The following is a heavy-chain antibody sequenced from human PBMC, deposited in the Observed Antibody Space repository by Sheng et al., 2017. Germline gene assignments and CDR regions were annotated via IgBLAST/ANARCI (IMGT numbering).Heavy chain of an antibody. Sequence: EVQLLESGGSLVQPGGSLRLSCAASGFTFSSHAMTWVRQAPVKGLEWVSGISSSGGGTYYADSVQGRFSISRDNYKNTLYLQMNSLRVEDTAVYYCATIRNGNFDYWGQGTLVTVSS. J-gene: IGHJ4*02. CDR3: ATIRNGNFDY. D-gene: IGHD1-1*01. CDR1: GFTFSSHA. CDR2: ISSSGGGT. V-gene: IGHV3-23*01.